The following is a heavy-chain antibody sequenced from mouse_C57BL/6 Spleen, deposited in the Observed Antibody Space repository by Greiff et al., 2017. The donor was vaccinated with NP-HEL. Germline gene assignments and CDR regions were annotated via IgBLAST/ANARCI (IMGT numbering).Heavy chain of an antibody. V-gene: IGHV1-81*01. CDR1: GYTFTSYG. CDR2: IYPRSGNT. D-gene: IGHD1-1*02. J-gene: IGHJ2*01. Sequence: VQRVESGAELARPGASVKLSCKASGYTFTSYGISWVKQRTGQGLEWIGEIYPRSGNTYYNEKFKGKATLTADKSSSTAYMELRSLTSEDSAVYFCARGDYGSYFDYWGQGTTLTVSS. CDR3: ARGDYGSYFDY.